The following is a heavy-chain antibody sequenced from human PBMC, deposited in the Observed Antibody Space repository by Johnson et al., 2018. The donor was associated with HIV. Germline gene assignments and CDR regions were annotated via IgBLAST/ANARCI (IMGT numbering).Heavy chain of an antibody. D-gene: IGHD3-3*01. CDR2: ISYDGTNN. CDR3: ARPAGDFWSGYYDAFDI. J-gene: IGHJ3*02. Sequence: QVQLVESGGGVVQPGRSLRLSCAASGFTFSNYAMHWVRQAPGKGLEWVAVISYDGTNNQNGDSVQGRFTISRDNSKNTLYLQMNSLRAEDTAVYYCARPAGDFWSGYYDAFDIWGQGTMVTVSS. CDR1: GFTFSNYA. V-gene: IGHV3-30*04.